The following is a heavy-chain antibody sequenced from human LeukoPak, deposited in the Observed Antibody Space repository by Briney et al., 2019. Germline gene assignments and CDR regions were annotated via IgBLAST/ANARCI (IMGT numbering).Heavy chain of an antibody. CDR3: ARDTAAYYDFWSGLYSPGYYYYMDV. CDR1: GFTFSRYW. J-gene: IGHJ6*03. V-gene: IGHV3-7*01. D-gene: IGHD3-3*01. CDR2: IKQGGREK. Sequence: GGSLRLSCAASGFTFSRYWMSWVRQAPGKGLEWVANIKQGGREKYYVDSVKGRCTISRDNAKNSLYLQMNSLRAEDTAVYYCARDTAAYYDFWSGLYSPGYYYYMDVWGKGTTVTVSS.